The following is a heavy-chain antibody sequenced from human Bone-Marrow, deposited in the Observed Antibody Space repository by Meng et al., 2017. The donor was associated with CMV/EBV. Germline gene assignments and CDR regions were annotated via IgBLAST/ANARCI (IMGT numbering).Heavy chain of an antibody. CDR3: ARIIAARWGGYYYYGMDV. CDR2: IYSGGST. Sequence: GESLKISCAASGFTVSSNYMSWVRQAPGKGLEWVSVIYSGGSTYYADSVKGRFTISRDNSKNTLYLQMNSLRAEDTAVYYCARIIAARWGGYYYYGMDVWGQGTTVTVYS. D-gene: IGHD6-6*01. J-gene: IGHJ6*01. CDR1: GFTVSSNY. V-gene: IGHV3-53*01.